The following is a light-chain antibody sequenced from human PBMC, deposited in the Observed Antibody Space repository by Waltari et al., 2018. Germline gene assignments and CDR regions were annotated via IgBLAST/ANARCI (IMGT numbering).Light chain of an antibody. CDR2: KAS. CDR1: QSSSSW. J-gene: IGKJ2*01. CDR3: QQYNSYSGT. Sequence: DIQMTQSPYTLAASVGDRFTIPLRASQSSSSWLAWYQQKPGKVPKLLIHKASSLASGVPSRFSGSGSGTEFTLTISSLQPDDFATYYCQQYNSYSGTFGQGTKVEIK. V-gene: IGKV1-5*03.